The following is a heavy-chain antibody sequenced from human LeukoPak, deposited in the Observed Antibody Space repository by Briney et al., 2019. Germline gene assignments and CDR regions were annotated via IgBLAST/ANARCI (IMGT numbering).Heavy chain of an antibody. D-gene: IGHD3-10*01. Sequence: ASVKVSCKASGYTFTSYGIGWVRQAPGQGRGWMGWISAYNGNTNYAQKFQGRVTMITDTSTSTAYMELRSLRSDGTAVYYCARDGFFGSGIVGAFDIWGQGTMVTVSS. CDR3: ARDGFFGSGIVGAFDI. CDR2: ISAYNGNT. V-gene: IGHV1-18*01. CDR1: GYTFTSYG. J-gene: IGHJ3*02.